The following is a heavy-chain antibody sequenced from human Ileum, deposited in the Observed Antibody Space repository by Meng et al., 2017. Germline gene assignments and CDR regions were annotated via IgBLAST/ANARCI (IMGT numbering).Heavy chain of an antibody. D-gene: IGHD1-26*01. J-gene: IGHJ4*02. CDR3: ARDHMGSLDY. CDR1: GGSVSRAGYQ. CDR2: AST. Sequence: VHRAESGPGLGRPSETLSLICTVSGGSVSRAGYQWGWIRQPPGKGLEWIGYASTNYNPSLKSRVTISLDTSRNQFSLSLSSVTAADTAVYYCARDHMGSLDYWGQGILVTVSS. V-gene: IGHV4-61*08.